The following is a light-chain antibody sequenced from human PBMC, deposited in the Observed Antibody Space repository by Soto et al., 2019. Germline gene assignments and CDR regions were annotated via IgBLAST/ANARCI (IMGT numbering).Light chain of an antibody. J-gene: IGLJ2*01. CDR3: QTWGTGIVV. CDR2: LNSDGSH. Sequence: QLVLTQSPSASASLGASVKLTCTLSSGHSSYAIAWHQQQPEKGPRYLMKLNSDGSHSKGDGIPDRCSGSSSGAERYLTIPRLQSEDEADYYCQTWGTGIVVFGGGTKLTVL. V-gene: IGLV4-69*01. CDR1: SGHSSYA.